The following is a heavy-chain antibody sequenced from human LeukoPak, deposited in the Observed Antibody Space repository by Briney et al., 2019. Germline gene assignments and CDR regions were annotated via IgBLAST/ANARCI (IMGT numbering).Heavy chain of an antibody. CDR1: GFTFTSSA. Sequence: SVKVSCKASGFTFTSSAMQWVRQARGQRLEWIGWIVGGSGNTNYAQKFQERVTITRDMSTSTAYMELSSLRSEDTAVYYCAAFVPPYYYYGMDVWGQGTTVTVSS. J-gene: IGHJ6*02. CDR2: IVGGSGNT. CDR3: AAFVPPYYYYGMDV. D-gene: IGHD3-10*02. V-gene: IGHV1-58*02.